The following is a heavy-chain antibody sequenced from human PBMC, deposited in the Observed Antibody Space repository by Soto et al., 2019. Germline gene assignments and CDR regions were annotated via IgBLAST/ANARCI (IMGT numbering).Heavy chain of an antibody. CDR1: GYTFTRNG. J-gene: IGHJ6*02. CDR3: VKDRDSNSWPSRDV. V-gene: IGHV1-18*01. Sequence: QVHLVQSGAEVKKPGASVNVSCKTSGYTFTRNGFSWVRQAPGQGLEWMGWISPKSGNIKYAQKFQGRVIMTTDTSTSTAYMELRSLRSDDTAVYYCVKDRDSNSWPSRDVWGPGTTVTVSS. CDR2: ISPKSGNI. D-gene: IGHD3-22*01.